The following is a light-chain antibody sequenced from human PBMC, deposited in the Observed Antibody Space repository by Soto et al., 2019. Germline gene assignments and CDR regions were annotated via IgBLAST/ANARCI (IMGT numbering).Light chain of an antibody. CDR1: QSVSSSY. CDR2: GAS. Sequence: EIVLTQSPGTLSLSPGERATLSCRASQSVSSSYFAWYQQKPGQAPRLLIYGASSRATGIPDRFSGRGSGTDFTLTISRMEPEDCAVYYCQQYGSSFITFGQGTRLEIK. V-gene: IGKV3-20*01. J-gene: IGKJ5*01. CDR3: QQYGSSFIT.